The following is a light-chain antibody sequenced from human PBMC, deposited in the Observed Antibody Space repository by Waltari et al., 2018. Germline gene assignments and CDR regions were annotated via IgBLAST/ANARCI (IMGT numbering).Light chain of an antibody. CDR3: QSYDTSLSVV. V-gene: IGLV1-40*01. J-gene: IGLJ3*02. CDR2: GST. Sequence: QSVLTQPPSVSGAPGQRVTISCTGSGSNIGAGYDVHWYQPLPRAAPKLLIYGSTSRPLGVPARFFGSTSGTSASLAITGLQAEDEAEYYCQSYDTSLSVVFGGGTKLTVL. CDR1: GSNIGAGYD.